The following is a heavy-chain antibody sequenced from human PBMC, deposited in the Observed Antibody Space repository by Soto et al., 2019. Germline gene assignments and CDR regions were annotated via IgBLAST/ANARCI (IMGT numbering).Heavy chain of an antibody. V-gene: IGHV3-53*01. D-gene: IGHD2-15*01. Sequence: GASLRLSCAASGFTVSSNYTSWVRQAPGKGLEWVSVIYSGGSTYYADSVKGRFTISRDNSKNTLYLQMNSLRAEDTAVYYCAREGRDGSKYHFAYWWQGTHVSVSS. CDR3: AREGRDGSKYHFAY. CDR2: IYSGGST. J-gene: IGHJ4*02. CDR1: GFTVSSNY.